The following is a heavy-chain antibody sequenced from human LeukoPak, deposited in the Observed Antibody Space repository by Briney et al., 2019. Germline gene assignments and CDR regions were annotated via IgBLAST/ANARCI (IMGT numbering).Heavy chain of an antibody. D-gene: IGHD6-19*01. CDR3: ARPDGSGWYYFDY. Sequence: PSETLSLTCTVSGYSISSGYYWGWIRQPPGKGLEWIGSIYHSGSTYYNPSLKSRVTISVDTSKNQFSLKLSSVTAADTAVYYCARPDGSGWYYFDYWGQGTLVTVSS. J-gene: IGHJ4*02. CDR2: IYHSGST. CDR1: GYSISSGYY. V-gene: IGHV4-38-2*02.